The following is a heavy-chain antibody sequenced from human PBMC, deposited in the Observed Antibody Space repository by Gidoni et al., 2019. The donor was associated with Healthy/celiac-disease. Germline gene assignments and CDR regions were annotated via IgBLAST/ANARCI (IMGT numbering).Heavy chain of an antibody. CDR3: ARHTWGLGYYYYYGMDV. Sequence: QLQLQESGPGLVKPSETLSLTCTVSGGSISSSSYYWGWIRQPPGKGLEWIGSIYYSGRTYYNPYLKSRVTISVDTSKNQFSLKLSSVTAADTAVYYCARHTWGLGYYYYYGMDVWGQGTTVTVSS. J-gene: IGHJ6*02. CDR2: IYYSGRT. D-gene: IGHD3-16*01. CDR1: GGSISSSSYY. V-gene: IGHV4-39*01.